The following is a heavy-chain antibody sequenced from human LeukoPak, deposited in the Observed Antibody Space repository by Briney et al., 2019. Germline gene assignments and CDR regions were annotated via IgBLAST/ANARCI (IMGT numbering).Heavy chain of an antibody. CDR2: IHSDGRI. D-gene: IGHD1-14*01. J-gene: IGHJ4*02. CDR3: ARNPEIAAFED. CDR1: GYPISSWNW. V-gene: IGHV4-28*05. Sequence: PSETLSLTCAVSGYPISSWNWWGWLRHPPGRGLEWIGHIHSDGRIHYNPSLKSRVSISLDTSKTQFSLKLTSVTAVDTAVYYCARNPEIAAFEDWGQGTLVTVSS.